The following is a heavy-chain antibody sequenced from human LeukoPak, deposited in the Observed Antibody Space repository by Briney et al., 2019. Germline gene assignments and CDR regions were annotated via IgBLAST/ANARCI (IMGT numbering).Heavy chain of an antibody. CDR2: IYPGDSDT. V-gene: IGHV5-51*01. D-gene: IGHD5-24*01. CDR3: ARQTWLQSFDY. Sequence: GESLKISCKGSGYSFTSYWSGWLRQMPGKGLEWMGIIYPGDSDTRYSPSFQGQVTISADKSISTAYLQWSSLKASDTAMYYCARQTWLQSFDYWGQGTLVTVSS. J-gene: IGHJ4*02. CDR1: GYSFTSYW.